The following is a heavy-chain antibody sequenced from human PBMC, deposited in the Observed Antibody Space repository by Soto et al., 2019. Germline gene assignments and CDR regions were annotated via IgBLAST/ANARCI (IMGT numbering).Heavy chain of an antibody. V-gene: IGHV1-18*01. Sequence: QVQLVQSGGEVKRPGASVRVSCKASGYSFNTYAISWVRQAPGQGLEWMGWISAYNGHTDYAQKFQGRVTMTTDTSTKTVSMELRGLTSADTAVYYCARGRTWGARDFDYWGQGTLVTVSS. CDR1: GYSFNTYA. J-gene: IGHJ4*02. D-gene: IGHD3-16*01. CDR2: ISAYNGHT. CDR3: ARGRTWGARDFDY.